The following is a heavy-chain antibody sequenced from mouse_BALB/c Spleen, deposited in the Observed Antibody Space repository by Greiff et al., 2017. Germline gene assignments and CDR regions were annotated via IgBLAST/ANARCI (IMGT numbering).Heavy chain of an antibody. J-gene: IGHJ4*01. CDR1: GFAFSSYD. CDR3: ARNGGKGNMDY. Sequence: EVKLMESGGGLVKPGGSLKLSCAASGFAFSSYDMSWVRQTPEKRLEWVAYISSGGGSTYYPDTVKGRFTISRDNAKNTLYLQMSSLKSEDTAMYYCARNGGKGNMDYWGQGTSVTVSS. V-gene: IGHV5-12-1*01. CDR2: ISSGGGST.